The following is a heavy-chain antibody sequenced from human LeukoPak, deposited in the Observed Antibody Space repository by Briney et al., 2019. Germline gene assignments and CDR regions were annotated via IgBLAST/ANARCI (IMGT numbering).Heavy chain of an antibody. CDR3: AREATVVRGNTIDP. D-gene: IGHD3-10*01. CDR2: INPNSGGT. Sequence: ASVKVSCKASGYTFTGYYMHWVRQAPGQGLEWMGWINPNSGGTNYAQKFQGRVTMTRDTSISTAYMELSRLRSDDTAVYYCAREATVVRGNTIDPWGQGALVTVSS. V-gene: IGHV1-2*02. CDR1: GYTFTGYY. J-gene: IGHJ5*02.